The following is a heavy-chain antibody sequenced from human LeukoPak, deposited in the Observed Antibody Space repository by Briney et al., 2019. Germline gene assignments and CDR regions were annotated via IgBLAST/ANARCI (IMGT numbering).Heavy chain of an antibody. Sequence: GGSLRLACEVSGFTFSDYTMTWVRQAPGKGLEWVSYISTSSSTIYYADSAKGRFTISRDNTKNSLYLQMNSLRAEDTAVYYCARIPSGYTLGYGYYYYYMDVWGKGATVTVSS. CDR3: ARIPSGYTLGYGYYYYYMDV. J-gene: IGHJ6*03. CDR1: GFTFSDYT. D-gene: IGHD5-18*01. CDR2: ISTSSSTI. V-gene: IGHV3-48*04.